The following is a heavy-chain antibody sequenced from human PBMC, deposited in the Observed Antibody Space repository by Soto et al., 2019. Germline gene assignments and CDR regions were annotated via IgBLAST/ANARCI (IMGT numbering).Heavy chain of an antibody. V-gene: IGHV3-53*04. CDR2: VYSDGST. CDR1: GFTVSTNY. J-gene: IGHJ3*02. Sequence: EVQLVESGGGLVQPRGSLRLSCAASGFTVSTNYMSWVRQAPGKGLEWVSVVYSDGSTYDADSVKGRFTISRHNSKNTLYLQMNSLRAEDTAVYYCARGLSDNRYYAFDIWGQGTMVTVSS. CDR3: ARGLSDNRYYAFDI. D-gene: IGHD1-26*01.